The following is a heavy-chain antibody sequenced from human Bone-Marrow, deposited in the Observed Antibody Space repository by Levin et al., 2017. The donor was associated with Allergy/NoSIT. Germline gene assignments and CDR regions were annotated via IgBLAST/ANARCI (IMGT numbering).Heavy chain of an antibody. CDR1: GFTFTNYA. J-gene: IGHJ4*02. CDR2: ISTSGTNT. V-gene: IGHV3-23*01. CDR3: ADPPSPY. Sequence: GESLKISCAASGFTFTNYAMSWVRRAPGKGLEWVSTISTSGTNTYYADSVKGRFTVSRDNSKNMVYLQMNSLRDDDTAVYYCADPPSPYWGKGTLVTVSS.